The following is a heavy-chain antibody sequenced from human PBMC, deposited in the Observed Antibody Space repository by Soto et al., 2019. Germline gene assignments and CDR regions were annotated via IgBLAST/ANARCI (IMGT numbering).Heavy chain of an antibody. D-gene: IGHD3-10*01. CDR2: ISASGDIT. CDR3: TEISRGYGSWGSFGS. Sequence: VQVLESGGDLVQPGGSLRLSCAASGFTFSTYAMTWVRQAPGKGLEWISAISASGDITYYADSVKGRFTISRDNSNNALYLQMDSLRPEDTAVYYCTEISRGYGSWGSFGSWGQGTLVTVSS. V-gene: IGHV3-23*01. CDR1: GFTFSTYA. J-gene: IGHJ5*01.